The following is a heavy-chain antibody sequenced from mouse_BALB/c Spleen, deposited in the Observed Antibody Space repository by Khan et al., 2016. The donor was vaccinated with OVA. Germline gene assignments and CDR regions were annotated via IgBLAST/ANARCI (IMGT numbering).Heavy chain of an antibody. CDR2: MIYSGNT. Sequence: EVELVESGPSLVKPSQTLSLTCSVSGDSITSGYWSWIRKFPGNKLEYMGYMIYSGNTYYNPSLKSRISITRHTSKNQYYLQLNSVTTEDTATYYCARPTYRYAFAYWGQGTLVTVSA. CDR1: GDSITSGY. V-gene: IGHV3-8*02. CDR3: ARPTYRYAFAY. J-gene: IGHJ3*01. D-gene: IGHD2-14*01.